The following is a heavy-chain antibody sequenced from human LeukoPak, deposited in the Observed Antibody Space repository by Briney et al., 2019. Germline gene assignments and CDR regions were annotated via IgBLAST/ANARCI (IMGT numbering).Heavy chain of an antibody. CDR1: GYTFTCYY. D-gene: IGHD6-13*01. CDR2: INPNSGGT. V-gene: IGHV1-2*06. Sequence: GASVKVSCKASGYTFTCYYMHWVRQAPGQGLKWMGRINPNSGGTNYAQKFQGRVTMTRNTSISTAYMELSRLRPDDTAVYYCARGPAAGRLRFDYWGQGTLVTVSS. CDR3: ARGPAAGRLRFDY. J-gene: IGHJ4*02.